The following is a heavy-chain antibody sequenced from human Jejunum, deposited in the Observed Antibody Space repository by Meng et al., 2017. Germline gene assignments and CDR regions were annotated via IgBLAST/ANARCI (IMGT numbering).Heavy chain of an antibody. V-gene: IGHV4-61*08. J-gene: IGHJ4*02. D-gene: IGHD1-26*01. CDR3: ARDHMGSLDY. Sequence: VPLREAGPGLVRPSATPSLICSVSGGSVSSAGYKWSWIRQPPGKGLEWIGYASTNYNPSLKSRVTISVDTSKNQFSLRLTSVTAADTAVYYCARDHMGSLDYWGQGILVTVSS. CDR2: AST. CDR1: GGSVSSAGYK.